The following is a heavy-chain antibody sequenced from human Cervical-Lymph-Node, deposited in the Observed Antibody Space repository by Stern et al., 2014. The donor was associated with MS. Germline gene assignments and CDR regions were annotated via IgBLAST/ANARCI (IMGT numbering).Heavy chain of an antibody. Sequence: VQLVESGAEVKKPGASVKLSCRASGDPITSFYIHWMRQAHGQGLEWIRIINTSDDSTSYAHKFHDSRTMIRDAYTTTDDSVARSLRSEYTALYYCARGGITILTHFDYWGQGTLVTVSS. CDR2: INTSDDST. V-gene: IGHV1-46*03. CDR1: GDPITSFY. J-gene: IGHJ4*02. CDR3: ARGGITILTHFDY. D-gene: IGHD3-9*01.